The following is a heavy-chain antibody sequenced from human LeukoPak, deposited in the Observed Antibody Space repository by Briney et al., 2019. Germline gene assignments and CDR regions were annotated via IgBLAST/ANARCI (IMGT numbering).Heavy chain of an antibody. CDR2: INPNSGGT. D-gene: IGHD1-14*01. CDR1: GYTFTGYY. Sequence: ASVKVSCKASGYTFTGYYMHWVRQAPGQGLEWMGWINPNSGGTNYAQKFQGRVTITADMSTGTAYMELSSLSSEDTAVYYCAGSYNTYYAQDYWGQGALVTVSS. J-gene: IGHJ4*02. CDR3: AGSYNTYYAQDY. V-gene: IGHV1-2*02.